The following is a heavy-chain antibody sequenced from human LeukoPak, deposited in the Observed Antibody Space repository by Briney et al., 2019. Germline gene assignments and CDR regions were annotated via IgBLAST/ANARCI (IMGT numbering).Heavy chain of an antibody. D-gene: IGHD4-17*01. CDR2: INHSGYT. V-gene: IGHV4-34*01. Sequence: SETLSLTCAVSGVSFDDYYWAWVSQTPGKGLEWIGEINHSGYTNDSPSLKSRVTLSIDTSRKQFSLNLRSVTVADAGTYYCTRMTTGHDYWGQGTLATVSS. J-gene: IGHJ4*02. CDR3: TRMTTGHDY. CDR1: GVSFDDYY.